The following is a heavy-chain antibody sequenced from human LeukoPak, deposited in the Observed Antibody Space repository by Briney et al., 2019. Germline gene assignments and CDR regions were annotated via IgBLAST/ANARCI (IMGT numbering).Heavy chain of an antibody. Sequence: SETLSLTCTVSGGSISSSSYYWGWIRQPPGKGLEWIASISHGASTYYNPSLQSRVTMSVDTSKNQFSLKLSSVTAADTAVYYCAGQYTAYDAFDFWGQGTPVTVSS. J-gene: IGHJ4*02. CDR2: ISHGAST. CDR3: AGQYTAYDAFDF. CDR1: GGSISSSSYY. V-gene: IGHV4-39*01. D-gene: IGHD5-12*01.